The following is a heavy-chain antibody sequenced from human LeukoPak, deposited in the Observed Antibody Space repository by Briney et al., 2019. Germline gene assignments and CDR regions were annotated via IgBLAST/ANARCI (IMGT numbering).Heavy chain of an antibody. CDR3: ARVYSPRYCSSTSCYQSHIALDY. Sequence: GGSLRLSCAASGFTFSSYGMYWVRQAPGKGLEWVALISYDGGNEYYADSVKGRFTISRDNSKNTLFLEMNSLRAEDTAVYSCARVYSPRYCSSTSCYQSHIALDYWGQGTLVTVSS. D-gene: IGHD2-2*01. V-gene: IGHV3-33*01. CDR2: ISYDGGNE. J-gene: IGHJ4*02. CDR1: GFTFSSYG.